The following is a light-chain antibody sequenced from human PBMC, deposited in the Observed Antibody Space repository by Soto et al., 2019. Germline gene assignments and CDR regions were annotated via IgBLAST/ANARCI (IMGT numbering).Light chain of an antibody. CDR1: SGHSSYA. J-gene: IGLJ3*02. Sequence: QLVLTQSPSASASLGASVKLTCTLSSGHSSYAIAWHQQQPEKGPRYLMKLNSDGSHSKGDGIPDRFSGSSSGAERYLTISSLQPEDEADYYCQTWVTGIQVFGGGTKLTVL. V-gene: IGLV4-69*01. CDR3: QTWVTGIQV. CDR2: LNSDGSH.